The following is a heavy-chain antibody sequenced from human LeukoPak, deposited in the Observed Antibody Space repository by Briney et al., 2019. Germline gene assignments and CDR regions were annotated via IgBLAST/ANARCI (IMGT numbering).Heavy chain of an antibody. Sequence: SETLSLTCTVYGGSFSGYYWSWIRQPPGKGLEWIGEINHSGSTNYNPSLKSRATISVDTSKNQFSLKLSSVTAADTAVYYCARALEHCGGDCYRFDYWGQGTLVTVSS. CDR1: GGSFSGYY. D-gene: IGHD2-21*02. CDR3: ARALEHCGGDCYRFDY. J-gene: IGHJ4*02. CDR2: INHSGST. V-gene: IGHV4-34*01.